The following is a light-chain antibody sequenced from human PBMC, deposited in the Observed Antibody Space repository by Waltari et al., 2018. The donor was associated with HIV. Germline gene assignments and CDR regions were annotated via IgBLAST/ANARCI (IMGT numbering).Light chain of an antibody. V-gene: IGKV4-1*01. CDR1: QSLLYSSNNENY. Sequence: DIVMTQSPDSLAVSLGEWATMNCKSSQSLLYSSNNENYLAWYQQKPGQPPKLLIYWASTRESGVPDRFSGSGSGTDFTLTISSLQAEDVAVYYCQQYYSTPWTFGQGTKVGIK. CDR2: WAS. CDR3: QQYYSTPWT. J-gene: IGKJ1*01.